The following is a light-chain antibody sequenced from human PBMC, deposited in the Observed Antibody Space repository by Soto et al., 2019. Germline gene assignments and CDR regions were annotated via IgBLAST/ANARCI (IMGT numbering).Light chain of an antibody. V-gene: IGKV1-39*01. CDR1: QSIRSY. Sequence: DIQLTPSPSSLAASVGGKVTITCRASQSIRSYLNWVQQKPGKAPKLLIYDASSLQTGVPSRFSGSGSGTDFTLTISSLQPEDFATYYCQKSYSTPISCGQGRRLEIK. CDR3: QKSYSTPIS. CDR2: DAS. J-gene: IGKJ5*01.